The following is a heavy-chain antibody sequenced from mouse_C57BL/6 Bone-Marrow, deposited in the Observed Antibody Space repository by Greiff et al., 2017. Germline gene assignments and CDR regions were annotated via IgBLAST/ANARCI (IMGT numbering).Heavy chain of an antibody. Sequence: QVQLKQPGAELVKPGASVKLSCKASGYTFTSYWMQWVKQRPGQGLEWIGEIDPSDSYTNYNQKFKGKATLTVDTSSSTAYMQLSSLTSEDSAVYYCARPTYYDYDDVAYYFDYWGQGTTLTVSS. V-gene: IGHV1-50*01. J-gene: IGHJ2*01. CDR1: GYTFTSYW. CDR2: IDPSDSYT. CDR3: ARPTYYDYDDVAYYFDY. D-gene: IGHD2-4*01.